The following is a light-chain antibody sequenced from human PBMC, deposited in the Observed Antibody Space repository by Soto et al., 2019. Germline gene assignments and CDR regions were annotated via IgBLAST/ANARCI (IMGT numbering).Light chain of an antibody. J-gene: IGKJ5*01. CDR3: QQFNSYTIT. Sequence: AIQLTQSPSSLSAPVGDRVTITCRASQDIRGALAWYQQKPGKAPKILLYDVSTLESGVPSRFSGSGSGTDFTLTISSLQPVDFATYYCQQFNSYTITFGQGTRLEIK. CDR1: QDIRGA. CDR2: DVS. V-gene: IGKV1-13*02.